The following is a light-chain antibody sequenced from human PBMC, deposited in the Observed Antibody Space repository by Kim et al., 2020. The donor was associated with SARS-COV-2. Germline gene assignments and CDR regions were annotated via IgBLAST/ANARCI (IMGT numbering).Light chain of an antibody. CDR3: QQYNRWPPYI. CDR2: GAS. CDR1: QSVGSN. J-gene: IGKJ2*01. Sequence: VSPRERATLSCRASQSVGSNLALYQQRPGQAPRLLIYGASTRATGVPARFSGSGSGTEFTLTISSPQSEDFAVYYCQQYNRWPPYIFGQGTKLEI. V-gene: IGKV3-15*01.